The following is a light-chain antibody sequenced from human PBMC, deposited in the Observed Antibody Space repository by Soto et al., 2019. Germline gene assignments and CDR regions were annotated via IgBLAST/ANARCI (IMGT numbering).Light chain of an antibody. CDR2: DAS. Sequence: GDRVTITCRASQRISSWLAWYQQKPGRAPKLLIYDASSLESGVPSRFSGSGSGTEFTLTISSLQPDDFATYYRQQYNSYWTFGQGTKVEIK. J-gene: IGKJ1*01. CDR1: QRISSW. V-gene: IGKV1-5*01. CDR3: QQYNSYWT.